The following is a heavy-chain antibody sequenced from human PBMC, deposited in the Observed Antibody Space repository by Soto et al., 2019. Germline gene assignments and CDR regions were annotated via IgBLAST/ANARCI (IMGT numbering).Heavy chain of an antibody. D-gene: IGHD2-2*01. CDR3: ARDLSSCSSARCYSFYYGVDV. V-gene: IGHV3-74*01. Sequence: GGSLRLSCTASGFNFSRFCTHWVPQVPGRGLVWVSHINSDGSGTSYADSVKGRFTIARDNAKNTLYLQMNSLRAEDTAVYYCARDLSSCSSARCYSFYYGVDVWGQGTTVTVSS. CDR2: INSDGSGT. J-gene: IGHJ6*02. CDR1: GFNFSRFC.